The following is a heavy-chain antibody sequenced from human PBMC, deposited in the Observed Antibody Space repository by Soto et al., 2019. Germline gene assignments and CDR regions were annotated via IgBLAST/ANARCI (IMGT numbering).Heavy chain of an antibody. CDR2: VSYNGVTT. D-gene: IGHD3-10*01. J-gene: IGHJ6*03. CDR3: AKDRDPGNYYYYYMDV. CDR1: GFTFSRYA. Sequence: EVQPLESGGGVAQPGGSLRLSCAASGFTFSRYAMTWFRQAPGKGLGWVPTVSYNGVTTDYADSVKGPFTSSRDNSMNPLYPQMNRLSAEDTASYYFAKDRDPGNYYYYYMDVWGKGTTVTVSS. V-gene: IGHV3-23*01.